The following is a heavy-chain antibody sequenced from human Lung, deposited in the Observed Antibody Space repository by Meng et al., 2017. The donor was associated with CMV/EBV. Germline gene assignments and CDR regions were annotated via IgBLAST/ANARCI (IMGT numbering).Heavy chain of an antibody. CDR2: MNPSGGST. CDR1: GYTFTSHY. CDR3: ATPRGYSYGPLGH. J-gene: IGHJ4*02. D-gene: IGHD5-18*01. V-gene: IGHV1-46*01. Sequence: ASXXVSXKASGYTFTSHYMHWVRQAPGQGLEWMGIMNPSGGSTSYAQKFQGRVTMTSDTATSTVYMELSSLRSEDTAVYYCATPRGYSYGPLGHWGQGTLDTVSS.